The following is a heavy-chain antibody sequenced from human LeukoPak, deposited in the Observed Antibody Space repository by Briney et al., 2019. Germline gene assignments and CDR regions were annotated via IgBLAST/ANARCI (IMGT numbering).Heavy chain of an antibody. CDR2: IYTSGST. Sequence: PSETLSLTCTVSGGSISSYYWSWVRQPPGKGLEGVGYIYTSGSTNYNPSLKSRVTISVDTSNNQFSLKLSSVTAADTAVYYCARGYSGYIDYWGQGTLVTVSS. V-gene: IGHV4-4*09. CDR3: ARGYSGYIDY. CDR1: GGSISSYY. J-gene: IGHJ4*02. D-gene: IGHD5-12*01.